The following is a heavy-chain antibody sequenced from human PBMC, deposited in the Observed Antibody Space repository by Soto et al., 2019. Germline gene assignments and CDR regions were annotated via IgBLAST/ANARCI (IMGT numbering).Heavy chain of an antibody. CDR3: ARGREDYGSGSYLDY. CDR1: GFTFSSYS. Sequence: EVQLVESGGGLVQPGGSLRLSCAASGFTFSSYSMNWVRQAPGKGLEWVSYISSSSSTIYYADSVKGRFTISRDNAKNSLYLQMNSLRAEDTAVYYCARGREDYGSGSYLDYWGQGTLVTVSS. V-gene: IGHV3-48*01. J-gene: IGHJ4*02. CDR2: ISSSSSTI. D-gene: IGHD3-10*01.